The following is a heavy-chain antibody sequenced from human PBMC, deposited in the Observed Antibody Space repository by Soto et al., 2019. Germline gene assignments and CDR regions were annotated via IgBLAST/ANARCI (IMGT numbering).Heavy chain of an antibody. J-gene: IGHJ4*02. CDR1: GFTFSDYY. D-gene: IGHD6-13*01. CDR2: ISSSTSHT. Sequence: QVQLVESGGGLVKPGGSLRLSCAVSGFTFSDYYMTWIRQAPGKGLEWVSYISSSTSHTNYADSVKGRFTISRDNAKNSXFLQMNSLRAEDTAVYYCARGRGAAADYFDFWGQGTLVTVSS. CDR3: ARGRGAAADYFDF. V-gene: IGHV3-11*05.